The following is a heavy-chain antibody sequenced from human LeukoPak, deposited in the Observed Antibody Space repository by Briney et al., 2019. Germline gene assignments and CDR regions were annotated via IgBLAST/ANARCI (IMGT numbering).Heavy chain of an antibody. D-gene: IGHD3-22*01. V-gene: IGHV1-8*01. CDR3: ARGRRGSSGPWSWYLDL. J-gene: IGHJ2*01. CDR2: MNSNTGNT. Sequence: ASVKVSCKASGFTLTNFDINWVRQATGQGLEWMGWMNSNTGNTGYAQEFQGRVTMTRDTSIGTAYMELTNLRSEDMAVYYCARGRRGSSGPWSWYLDLWGRGTLVTASS. CDR1: GFTLTNFD.